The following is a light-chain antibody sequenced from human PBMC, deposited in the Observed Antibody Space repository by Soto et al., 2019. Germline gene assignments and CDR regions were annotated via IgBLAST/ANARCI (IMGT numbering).Light chain of an antibody. Sequence: QSALTQPASVSGSPGQSITISCTGTSSDVGGYNYVSWYQHHPDKAPKLMIYEVSNRPSGVSNRFSGSKSGNTASLTISGLQAEDEADYYCSSFTSSSWGVGVFGGGTKLTVL. V-gene: IGLV2-14*01. CDR1: SSDVGGYNY. CDR3: SSFTSSSWGVGV. CDR2: EVS. J-gene: IGLJ3*02.